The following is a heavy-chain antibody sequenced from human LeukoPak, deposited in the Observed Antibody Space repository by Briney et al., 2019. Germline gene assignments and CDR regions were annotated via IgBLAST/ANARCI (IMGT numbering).Heavy chain of an antibody. Sequence: SETLSLTCTVSGDSISSYYWSWIRQPPGKGLEWIGYIYYSGSTNYNPSLKSRVTISVDTSKNQFSLKLSSVTAADTAVYYCARLRWLQLIDYWGQGTLVTVSS. CDR2: IYYSGST. J-gene: IGHJ4*02. D-gene: IGHD5-24*01. CDR1: GDSISSYY. CDR3: ARLRWLQLIDY. V-gene: IGHV4-59*01.